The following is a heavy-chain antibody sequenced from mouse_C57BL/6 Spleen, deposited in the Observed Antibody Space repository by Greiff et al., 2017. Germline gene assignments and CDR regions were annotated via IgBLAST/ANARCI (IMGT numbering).Heavy chain of an antibody. J-gene: IGHJ2*01. CDR1: GYTFTDYN. CDR3: ATDYGNLYFDY. V-gene: IGHV1-22*01. Sequence: EVQLQQSGPELVKPGASVKMSCKASGYTFTDYNMHWVKQSPGKSLEWIGYINPNNGGTSYKQKFKGKATLTVNKSSSTAYMELRSLTSEDSAVYYCATDYGNLYFDYWGQGTTLTVSS. CDR2: INPNNGGT. D-gene: IGHD2-1*01.